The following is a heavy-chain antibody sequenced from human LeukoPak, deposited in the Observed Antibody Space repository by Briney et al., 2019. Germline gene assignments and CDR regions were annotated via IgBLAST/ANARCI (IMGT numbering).Heavy chain of an antibody. V-gene: IGHV1-2*02. Sequence: ASVKVSCKASGYTFTGYYMHWVRQAPGQGLEWMGWINPNSGGTNYAQKFQGRVTMTRDTSISTAYMELSRLTSDDTAVYHCARDPVSSSGWWEFDYWGQGTLVTVSS. CDR1: GYTFTGYY. D-gene: IGHD6-19*01. CDR2: INPNSGGT. CDR3: ARDPVSSSGWWEFDY. J-gene: IGHJ4*02.